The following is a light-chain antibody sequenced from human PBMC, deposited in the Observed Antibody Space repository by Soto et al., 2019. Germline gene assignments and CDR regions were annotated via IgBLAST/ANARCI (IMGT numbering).Light chain of an antibody. V-gene: IGLV7-43*01. J-gene: IGLJ2*01. CDR3: LLYLGGAVV. CDR1: TGAVTSDNY. Sequence: QAVVTQEPSVTESPGGTVTLTCASSTGAVTSDNYPTWVRQKPGQAPRSLIYSTSNQHSWTPVRFSGSLLGGKAALTLSGVQPEDEGDYYFLLYLGGAVVFGGGTRLTVL. CDR2: STS.